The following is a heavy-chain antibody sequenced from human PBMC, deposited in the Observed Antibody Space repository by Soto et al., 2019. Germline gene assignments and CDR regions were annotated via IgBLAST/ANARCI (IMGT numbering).Heavy chain of an antibody. CDR2: IYYSGST. V-gene: IGHV4-31*03. Sequence: SETLSLTCTVSGGSISSGGYYWSWIRQHPGKGLEWIGYIYYSGSTYYNPSLKSRVTISVDTSKNQFSLKLSSVTAADTAVYYCARASPKVVRFDHWGQGTLVTV. D-gene: IGHD2-2*01. CDR1: GGSISSGGYY. J-gene: IGHJ4*02. CDR3: ARASPKVVRFDH.